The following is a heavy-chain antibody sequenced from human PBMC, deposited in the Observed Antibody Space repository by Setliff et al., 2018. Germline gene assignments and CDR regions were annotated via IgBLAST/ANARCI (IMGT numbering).Heavy chain of an antibody. D-gene: IGHD3-22*01. V-gene: IGHV1-69*13. CDR2: IIPIFGTA. Sequence: SVKVSCKASGGTFSSYAISWVRQAPGQGLEWMGGIIPIFGTANYAQKSQGRVTITADESTSTAYMELSSLRSEDTAVYYCARDGDNYYDSSGYYLNHAFDIWGQGTMVTVSS. CDR3: ARDGDNYYDSSGYYLNHAFDI. J-gene: IGHJ3*02. CDR1: GGTFSSYA.